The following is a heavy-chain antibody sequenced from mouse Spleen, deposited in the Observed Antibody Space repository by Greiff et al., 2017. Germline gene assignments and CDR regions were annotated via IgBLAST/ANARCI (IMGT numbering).Heavy chain of an antibody. J-gene: IGHJ4*01. Sequence: QVQLQQPGAELVRPGASVKLSCKASGYTFTSYWINWVKQRPGQGLEWIGNIYPSDSYTNYNQKFKDKATLTVDKSSSTAYMQLSSPTSEDSAVYYCTRTYRYDEDYAMDYWGQGTSVTVSS. CDR1: GYTFTSYW. D-gene: IGHD2-14*01. CDR3: TRTYRYDEDYAMDY. CDR2: IYPSDSYT. V-gene: IGHV1-69*02.